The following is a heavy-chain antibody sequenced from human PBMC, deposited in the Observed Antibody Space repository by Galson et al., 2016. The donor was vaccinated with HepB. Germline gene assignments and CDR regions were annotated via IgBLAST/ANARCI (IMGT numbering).Heavy chain of an antibody. V-gene: IGHV4-39*01. J-gene: IGHJ5*02. Sequence: SETLSLTCTVSDDSITGSRNYWGWIRQPPGKGLEWIGSMFSSGNTYSNPTLKNRVSMSVDTSGNQFFLKLASVITADTASYYCAKHKGRNWFDPWGRGTLVTVSS. CDR1: DDSITGSRNY. CDR3: AKHKGRNWFDP. CDR2: MFSSGNT.